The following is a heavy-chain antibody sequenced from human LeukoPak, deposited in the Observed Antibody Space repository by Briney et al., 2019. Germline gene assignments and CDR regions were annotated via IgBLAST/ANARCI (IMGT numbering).Heavy chain of an antibody. CDR3: ARDTSVAVAGPAVY. CDR2: ISAYNGNT. Sequence: GASVKVSCKASGYTFSWYGISWARQAPGQGLEWMGWISAYNGNTNYAQKLQGRVTMTTDTSTSTAYMELRSLRSDDTAVYYCARDTSVAVAGPAVYWGQGTLVTVSS. J-gene: IGHJ4*02. D-gene: IGHD6-19*01. CDR1: GYTFSWYG. V-gene: IGHV1-18*01.